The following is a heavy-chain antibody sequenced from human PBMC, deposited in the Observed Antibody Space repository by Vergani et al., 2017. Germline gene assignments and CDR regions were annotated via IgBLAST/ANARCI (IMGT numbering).Heavy chain of an antibody. V-gene: IGHV4-30-2*03. CDR2: SISSSGSP. Sequence: QLVESGGGLVQPGRSLRLSCAASGFTFDDYAMHWVRQAPGKGLEWIGSISSSGSPYYNPTLKSRLAFSVDTSKNLFSLRLKSVTATDTGMYYCARPVGPSAIADGYHVWGQGTMVTVS. J-gene: IGHJ3*01. CDR1: GFTFDDYA. D-gene: IGHD3-10*01. CDR3: ARPVGPSAIADGYHV.